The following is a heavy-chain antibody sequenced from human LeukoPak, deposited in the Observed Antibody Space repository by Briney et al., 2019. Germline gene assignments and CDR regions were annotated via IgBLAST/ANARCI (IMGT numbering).Heavy chain of an antibody. D-gene: IGHD5/OR15-5a*01. Sequence: GESLKISCTGSGYSFTSYWIGWVRQAPGKGLEWVGNIKQDGSEKYYVDSVKGRFTISRDNAKNSLYLQMNSLRAEDTAVYYCVRDLPPTEGLWGQGTLVTVSS. CDR2: IKQDGSEK. CDR3: VRDLPPTEGL. CDR1: GYSFTSYW. V-gene: IGHV3-7*01. J-gene: IGHJ4*02.